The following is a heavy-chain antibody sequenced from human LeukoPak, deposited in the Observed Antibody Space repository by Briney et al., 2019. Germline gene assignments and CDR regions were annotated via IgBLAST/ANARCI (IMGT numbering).Heavy chain of an antibody. CDR3: ARMGVAGTFDY. V-gene: IGHV3-74*01. Sequence: GGSLRLSCAASGFTFSSYWMHWVRQAPGKGLVWVSRINTDGSSTSYADSVKGRFTISRENAKNSLYLQMNSLRAGDTAVYYCARMGVAGTFDYWGQGTLVTVSS. CDR2: INTDGSST. J-gene: IGHJ4*02. D-gene: IGHD6-19*01. CDR1: GFTFSSYW.